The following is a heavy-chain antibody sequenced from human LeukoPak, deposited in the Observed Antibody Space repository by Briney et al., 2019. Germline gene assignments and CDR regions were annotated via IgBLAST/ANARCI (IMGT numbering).Heavy chain of an antibody. Sequence: ASVKVSCKASGGTFSSYAISWVRRAPGQGLEWMGGIIPIFGTANYAQKFQGRVTITADESTSTAYMELSSLRSEDTAVYYCARVLWFGELSHFDYWGQGTLVTVSS. CDR3: ARVLWFGELSHFDY. CDR2: IIPIFGTA. D-gene: IGHD3-10*01. V-gene: IGHV1-69*13. CDR1: GGTFSSYA. J-gene: IGHJ4*02.